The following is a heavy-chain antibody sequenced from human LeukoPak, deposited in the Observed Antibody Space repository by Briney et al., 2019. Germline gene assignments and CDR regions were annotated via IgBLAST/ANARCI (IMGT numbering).Heavy chain of an antibody. Sequence: ASVKVSCKASGYTFTSYYMHWVRQAPGQGLERMGIINPSGGSTSYAQKFQGRVTMTRDTSTSTVYMELSSLRSEDTAVYYCARGAGIRDNYSDSSGYYAILSRFDYWGQGTLVTVSS. CDR1: GYTFTSYY. J-gene: IGHJ4*02. V-gene: IGHV1-46*01. CDR3: ARGAGIRDNYSDSSGYYAILSRFDY. D-gene: IGHD3-22*01. CDR2: INPSGGST.